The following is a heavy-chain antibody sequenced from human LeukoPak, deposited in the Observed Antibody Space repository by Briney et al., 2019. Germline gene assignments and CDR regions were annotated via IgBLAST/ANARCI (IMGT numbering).Heavy chain of an antibody. CDR2: INHSGSN. CDR3: TRGPLYGSGSYYRRWFDP. Sequence: SETLSLTCAVYGGSFSGYYWSWIRQPPGKGLEWIGEINHSGSNNYNPSLKSRVTISVDTSKNQFSLKLSSVTAADTAVYYCTRGPLYGSGSYYRRWFDPWGQGTLVTVSS. V-gene: IGHV4-34*01. J-gene: IGHJ5*02. CDR1: GGSFSGYY. D-gene: IGHD3-10*01.